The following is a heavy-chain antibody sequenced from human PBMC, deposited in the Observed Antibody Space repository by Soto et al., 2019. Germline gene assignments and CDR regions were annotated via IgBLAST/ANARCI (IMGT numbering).Heavy chain of an antibody. CDR1: GGSISSSIYY. V-gene: IGHV4-39*01. CDR3: ARHAYYYDSSGYSLDY. D-gene: IGHD3-22*01. J-gene: IGHJ4*02. Sequence: PSETLSLTCTVSGGSISSSIYYWGWIRHPPGKGLEWIGSIYYSGITYYNPSLKSRVTISVDTSKNQFSLKLSSVTAADTAVYYCARHAYYYDSSGYSLDYWGQGTLVTVSS. CDR2: IYYSGIT.